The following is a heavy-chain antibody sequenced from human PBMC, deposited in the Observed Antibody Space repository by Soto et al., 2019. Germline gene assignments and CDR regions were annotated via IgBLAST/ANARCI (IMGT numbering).Heavy chain of an antibody. CDR3: ARDLWGYCGADCYPLDV. V-gene: IGHV4-59*01. D-gene: IGHD2-21*02. CDR1: GGSISTYY. CDR2: MYKTGNT. J-gene: IGHJ6*02. Sequence: QVRLQESGPGLVKPSETLSLTCTVSGGSISTYYWSWIRQPPGKGLEWIGYMYKTGNTIYNPSLKSRVTISVDTSKNQFSLNLNSVTAADTAVYYCARDLWGYCGADCYPLDVWGQGTTVTVSS.